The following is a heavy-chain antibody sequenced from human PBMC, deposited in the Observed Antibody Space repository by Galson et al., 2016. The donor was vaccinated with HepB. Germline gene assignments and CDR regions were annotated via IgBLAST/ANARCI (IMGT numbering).Heavy chain of an antibody. CDR3: AKFRSYGDYMSHDY. CDR1: GFTFSSYG. V-gene: IGHV3-23*01. J-gene: IGHJ4*02. CDR2: ISGSDGST. Sequence: SLRLSCAASGFTFSSYGMSWVRQAPGKGLEWVSAISGSDGSTSYADSVKGRFTISRDNSKNTLYLQMDSLRGEDTAVYSCAKFRSYGDYMSHDYWGQGTLVTVSS. D-gene: IGHD4-17*01.